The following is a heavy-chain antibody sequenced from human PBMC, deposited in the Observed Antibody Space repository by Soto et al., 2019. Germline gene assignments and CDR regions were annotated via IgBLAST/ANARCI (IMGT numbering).Heavy chain of an antibody. CDR3: ARDGIAARPIAWFDP. CDR2: ITPIFGTA. CDR1: GGTFSSYA. V-gene: IGHV1-69*12. J-gene: IGHJ5*02. D-gene: IGHD6-6*01. Sequence: QVQLVQSAAEVKKPGSSVKVSCKASGGTFSSYAIRWVRQAPGQGLEWMGGITPIFGTADYAQKFQGRVTITADESTSTAYMELSSLRSEDTAVYYCARDGIAARPIAWFDPWGQGTLVTVSS.